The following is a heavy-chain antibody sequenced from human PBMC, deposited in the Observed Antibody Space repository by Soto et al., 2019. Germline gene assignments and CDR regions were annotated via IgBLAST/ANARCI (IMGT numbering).Heavy chain of an antibody. CDR1: GYTFRNYG. CDR3: ARDGMWVSLSRPVLLDV. Sequence: ASVEVSCKAFGYTFRNYGITWVRQVTGQGIEWMGWISPYNGENKYAQKVQGRVTMTPDTSTSTAYLELRSLRADDTAVYYSARDGMWVSLSRPVLLDVWGLGSTVTVSS. D-gene: IGHD1-20*01. V-gene: IGHV1-18*01. J-gene: IGHJ6*02. CDR2: ISPYNGEN.